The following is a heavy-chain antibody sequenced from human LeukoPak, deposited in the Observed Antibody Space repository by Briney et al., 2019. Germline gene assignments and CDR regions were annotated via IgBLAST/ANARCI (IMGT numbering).Heavy chain of an antibody. CDR1: GFTFSNYA. J-gene: IGHJ5*02. V-gene: IGHV3-48*01. CDR2: ISSSSSTI. Sequence: GGSLRLSCAASGFTFSNYAMNWVRQAPGKGLEWVSYISSSSSTIYYADSAKGRFTISRDNAKNSLYLQMNSLRAEDTAVYYCARATLGNWFDPWGQGTLVTVSS. D-gene: IGHD7-27*01. CDR3: ARATLGNWFDP.